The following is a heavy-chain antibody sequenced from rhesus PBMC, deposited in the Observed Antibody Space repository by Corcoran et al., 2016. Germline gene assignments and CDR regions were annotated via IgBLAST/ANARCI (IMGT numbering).Heavy chain of an antibody. V-gene: IGHV1-180*01. D-gene: IGHD5-24*01. CDR1: GYTFTNYY. Sequence: QVQLVQSGAAIKQPGASVKLSCKASGYTFTNYYIHWVRQDTGPGLEWIGLNTPDIDTKNYRKNCQGRVTITTDTSTNTGDRELTSRRSEGTAGYYGTREGTVRVNRFEVWGPGVLVTVSS. J-gene: IGHJ5-1*01. CDR3: TREGTVRVNRFEV. CDR2: NTPDIDTK.